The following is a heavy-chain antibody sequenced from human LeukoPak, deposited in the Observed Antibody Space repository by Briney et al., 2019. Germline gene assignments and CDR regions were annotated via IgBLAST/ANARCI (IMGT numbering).Heavy chain of an antibody. Sequence: GGSLRLSCAASGFTFSSYSMNWVRQAPGKGLEWVSALYSGGTAFYADSVKGRFTISRDDSKNTLYLQMSSLRVEDTAVYYCARAGLSRAAAGLFDYWGQGTLVTVSS. J-gene: IGHJ4*02. CDR2: LYSGGTA. CDR1: GFTFSSYS. D-gene: IGHD6-13*01. CDR3: ARAGLSRAAAGLFDY. V-gene: IGHV3-53*01.